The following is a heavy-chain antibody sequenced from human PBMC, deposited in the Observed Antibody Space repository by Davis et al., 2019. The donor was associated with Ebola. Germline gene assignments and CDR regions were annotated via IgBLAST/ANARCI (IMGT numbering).Heavy chain of an antibody. CDR2: IYHSGST. CDR3: ARDRGHSSGSYFDY. J-gene: IGHJ4*02. D-gene: IGHD3-22*01. V-gene: IGHV4-4*02. Sequence: SETLSLTCAVSGGSISSSNWWSWVRQPPGKGLEWIWEIYHSGSTNYNPSLKSRVTISVDKSKNQFSLKLSSVTAADTAVYYCARDRGHSSGSYFDYWGQGTLVTVSS. CDR1: GGSISSSNW.